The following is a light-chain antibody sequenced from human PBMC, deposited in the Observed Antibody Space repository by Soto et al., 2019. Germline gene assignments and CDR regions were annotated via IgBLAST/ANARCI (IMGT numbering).Light chain of an antibody. CDR1: QSVSSY. V-gene: IGKV3-11*01. CDR3: QQRSSWPLA. CDR2: DAS. J-gene: IGKJ4*01. Sequence: EIVLTQSLVTLSLFPGERATLSCRASQSVSSYLAWYQQKPGQAPRLLIYDASNRVTGIPARFSGSGSGTDFTLTISSLEPEDFAVYYCQQRSSWPLAFGGGTKVEIK.